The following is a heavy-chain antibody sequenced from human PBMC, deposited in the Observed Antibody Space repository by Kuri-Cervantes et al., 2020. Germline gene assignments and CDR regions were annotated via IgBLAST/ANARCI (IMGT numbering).Heavy chain of an antibody. Sequence: GESLKISCAASGFTFSDYYMSWIRQAPGKGLEWVSSISGTGAYTHYADSVKGRFTISRDNGKKSLYLQMNNLKSEDTAMYYCARVMQLQRPIWGQGALVTVSS. CDR2: ISGTGAYT. D-gene: IGHD1-1*01. V-gene: IGHV3-11*06. CDR1: GFTFSDYY. J-gene: IGHJ4*02. CDR3: ARVMQLQRPI.